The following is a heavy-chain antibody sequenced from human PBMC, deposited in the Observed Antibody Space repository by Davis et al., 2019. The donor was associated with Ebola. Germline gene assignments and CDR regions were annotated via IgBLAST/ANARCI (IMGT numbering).Heavy chain of an antibody. CDR2: ISSSSSYI. D-gene: IGHD4-17*01. CDR3: AFGHDYGDYPDY. V-gene: IGHV3-21*01. J-gene: IGHJ4*02. CDR1: GFTFSSYS. Sequence: GGSLRLSCAASGFTFSSYSMNWVRQAPGKGLEWVSSISSSSSYIYYADSVKGRFTISRDNAKNSLYLQMNSLRAEDTAVYYCAFGHDYGDYPDYWGQGTLVTVSS.